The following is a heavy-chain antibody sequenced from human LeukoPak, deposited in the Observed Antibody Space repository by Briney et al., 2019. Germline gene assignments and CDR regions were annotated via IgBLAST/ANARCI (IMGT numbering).Heavy chain of an antibody. CDR1: GGSISSYY. CDR2: IYTSGST. V-gene: IGHV4-4*07. Sequence: SETLSLTCTVSGGSISSYYWSWIRQPAGKGLEWIGRIYTSGSTNYNPSLKSRVTMSVDTSKNQFSLKLSSVTAADTAVYYCARSQYDFWSGYYNPDGEYYMDVWGKGTTVTVSS. J-gene: IGHJ6*03. D-gene: IGHD3-3*01. CDR3: ARSQYDFWSGYYNPDGEYYMDV.